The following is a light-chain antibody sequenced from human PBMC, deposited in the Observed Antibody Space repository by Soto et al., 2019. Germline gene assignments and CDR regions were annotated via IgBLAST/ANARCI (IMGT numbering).Light chain of an antibody. CDR2: TTS. Sequence: AIQMTQSPSSLSASVGDRVTITCRASQGIGNDLGWYQQKPGKAPKLLLYTTSNLQSGVPSRFSGSGSGTDFTLTISSLQPEDFATYYCLQDYNYPLTFGGGTKVDNK. J-gene: IGKJ4*01. CDR3: LQDYNYPLT. V-gene: IGKV1-6*01. CDR1: QGIGND.